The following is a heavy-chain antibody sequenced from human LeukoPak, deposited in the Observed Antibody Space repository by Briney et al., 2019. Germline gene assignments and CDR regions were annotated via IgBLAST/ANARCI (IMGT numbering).Heavy chain of an antibody. D-gene: IGHD2-21*02. CDR2: ISSSGSTI. Sequence: GGSLRLSCAASGFTFSSYEMNRVRQAPGKGLEWVSYISSSGSTIYYADSVKGRFTISRDNAKNSLYLQMNSLRAEDTAVYYCARAVHIVVVTAPYFDYWGQGTLVTVSS. CDR1: GFTFSSYE. J-gene: IGHJ4*02. V-gene: IGHV3-48*03. CDR3: ARAVHIVVVTAPYFDY.